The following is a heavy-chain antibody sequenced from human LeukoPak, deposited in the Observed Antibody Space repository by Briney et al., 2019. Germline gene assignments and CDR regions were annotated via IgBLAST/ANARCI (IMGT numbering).Heavy chain of an antibody. CDR3: ARVGCYGSGSPYAFDV. CDR2: IYSGGST. CDR1: GFSVSSNY. Sequence: GGSLRLSCATSGFSVSSNYMNWVRQAPGKGLEWVSLIYSGGSTYYADSVKGRFTISRDNSKNTLYLQMNSLRAEDTAVYFCARVGCYGSGSPYAFDVWGQGTMVTVSS. D-gene: IGHD3-10*01. J-gene: IGHJ3*01. V-gene: IGHV3-53*01.